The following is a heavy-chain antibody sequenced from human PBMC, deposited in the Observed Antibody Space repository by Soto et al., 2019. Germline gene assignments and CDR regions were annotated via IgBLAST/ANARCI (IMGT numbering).Heavy chain of an antibody. Sequence: QVQLQESGPGLVKPSETLSLTCTISGGPIHNYYCSWFRQPRGQGLEWIGYMGYNGFTRYNPSLRSRVAISLATAKNQFSLNLSSVTAADTALYCCARQGFGELHGLVDVWGQGITVTVSS. CDR3: ARQGFGELHGLVDV. CDR1: GGPIHNYY. J-gene: IGHJ6*02. V-gene: IGHV4-59*08. CDR2: MGYNGFT. D-gene: IGHD3-10*01.